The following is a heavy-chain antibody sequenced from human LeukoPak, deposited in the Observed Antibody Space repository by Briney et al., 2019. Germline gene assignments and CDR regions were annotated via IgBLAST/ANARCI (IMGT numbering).Heavy chain of an antibody. CDR1: GFTFSSYA. CDR2: ISGGGGST. CDR3: AKWGDDSSGYYYPGD. D-gene: IGHD3-22*01. V-gene: IGHV3-23*01. J-gene: IGHJ4*02. Sequence: GGSLRLSCAASGFTFSSYAMSWVRQAPGKGLEWVSGISGGGGSTYYADSVKGRLTISRDNSKNTLYLQMNSLRSEDTAVYYCAKWGDDSSGYYYPGDWGQGTLVTVSS.